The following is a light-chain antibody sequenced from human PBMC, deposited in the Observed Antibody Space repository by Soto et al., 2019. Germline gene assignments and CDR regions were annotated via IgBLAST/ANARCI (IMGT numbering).Light chain of an antibody. Sequence: DKLMSQSPATLSVSPGERVTLSCRASQNIHNHMSWFLQKPGQTPRLLIYDAIIRAPDVPARFSGSWSGTEFTLTINSLQSEDFAVYYCQQRSSWPITFGQGTRPAI. J-gene: IGKJ5*01. CDR3: QQRSSWPIT. CDR1: QNIHNH. V-gene: IGKV3-15*01. CDR2: DAI.